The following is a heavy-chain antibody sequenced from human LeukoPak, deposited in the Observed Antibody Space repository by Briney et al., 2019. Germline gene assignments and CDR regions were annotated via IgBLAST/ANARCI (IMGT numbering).Heavy chain of an antibody. CDR2: ISAYNGNT. Sequence: ASVKVSCKASGYTFTSYGISWVRQAPGQGLEWMGWISAYNGNTNYAQKLQGRVTMTTDTSTSTAYVELRSLRSDDTAVYYCARGPMGNSGYDSYYFDYWGQGTLVTVSS. CDR3: ARGPMGNSGYDSYYFDY. V-gene: IGHV1-18*01. D-gene: IGHD5-12*01. J-gene: IGHJ4*02. CDR1: GYTFTSYG.